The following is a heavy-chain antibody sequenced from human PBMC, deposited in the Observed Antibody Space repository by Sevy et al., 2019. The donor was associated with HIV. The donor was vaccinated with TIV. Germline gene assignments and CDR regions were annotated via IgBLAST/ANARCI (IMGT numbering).Heavy chain of an antibody. D-gene: IGHD5-18*01. V-gene: IGHV3-23*01. Sequence: SGCLRLSCAASGFTFSSFAMGWVRQAPGKGLDRISVISGTGDHTYYADSVKGRFTISRDNSKNTLFLQMNSLRAEDTAIFYCAKEMGGGSGMAFLVDYWGQGTLVIVSS. J-gene: IGHJ4*02. CDR3: AKEMGGGSGMAFLVDY. CDR2: ISGTGDHT. CDR1: GFTFSSFA.